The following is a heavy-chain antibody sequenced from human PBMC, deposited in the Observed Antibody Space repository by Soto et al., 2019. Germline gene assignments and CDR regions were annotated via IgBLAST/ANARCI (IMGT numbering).Heavy chain of an antibody. CDR2: ISSSSSYI. D-gene: IGHD3-3*01. V-gene: IGHV3-21*01. CDR1: GFTFSSYS. J-gene: IGHJ4*02. Sequence: EVQLVESGGGLVKPGGSLRLSCAAFGFTFSSYSMNWVRQAPGKGLEWVSSISSSSSYIYYADSVKGRFTISRDNAKNSLYLQMNSLRAEDTAVYYCARDDPITIFGVVINYYFDYWGQGTLVTVSS. CDR3: ARDDPITIFGVVINYYFDY.